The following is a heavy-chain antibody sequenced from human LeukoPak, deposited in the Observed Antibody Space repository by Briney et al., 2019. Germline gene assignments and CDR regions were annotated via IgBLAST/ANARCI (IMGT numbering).Heavy chain of an antibody. CDR1: GGSISGYY. Sequence: SETLSLTCTVSGGSISGYYWSWIRQPPGKGLEWIGYIYYSGSTNYNPSLKSRVIISVDTSKNQFSLKLSSVTAADTAVYYCARDGGYCDGGSCYSFDHWGQGILVTVSS. V-gene: IGHV4-59*12. CDR3: ARDGGYCDGGSCYSFDH. J-gene: IGHJ4*02. CDR2: IYYSGST. D-gene: IGHD2-15*01.